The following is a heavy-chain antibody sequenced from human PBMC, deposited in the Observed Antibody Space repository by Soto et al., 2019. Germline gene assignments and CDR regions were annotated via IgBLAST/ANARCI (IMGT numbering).Heavy chain of an antibody. Sequence: SETLSLTCAVYGGSFSDYYWSWIRQPPGQGLEWIGEINHSGSTNYNPSLKSRVTISVDTSKNQFSLKLTSVTAADTAVYYCARFLIAAAGTIQYSDYWGQGTLVTVSS. CDR1: GGSFSDYY. D-gene: IGHD6-13*01. V-gene: IGHV4-34*01. CDR2: INHSGST. CDR3: ARFLIAAAGTIQYSDY. J-gene: IGHJ4*02.